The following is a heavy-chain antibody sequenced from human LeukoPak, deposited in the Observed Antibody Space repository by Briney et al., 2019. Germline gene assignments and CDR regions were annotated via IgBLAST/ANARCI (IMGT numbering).Heavy chain of an antibody. D-gene: IGHD1-1*01. CDR2: ISYDGGNK. V-gene: IGHV3-30-3*01. CDR1: GFTFSSYA. J-gene: IGHJ5*02. CDR3: AREWGTLGFDP. Sequence: PGRSLTLSCAASGFTFSSYAMHWVRQAPGKGLEWVAVISYDGGNKYYAGSVKGRFTISRDNAKNSRYLQMNSLRAEDTAVYFCAREWGTLGFDPWGQGTLVTVSS.